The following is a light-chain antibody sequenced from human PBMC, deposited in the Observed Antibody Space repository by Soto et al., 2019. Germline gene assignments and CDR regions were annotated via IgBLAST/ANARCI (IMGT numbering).Light chain of an antibody. CDR1: SSNIGSNY. J-gene: IGLJ3*02. V-gene: IGLV1-47*01. Sequence: QSALTQPPSASGTPGQRVTISCSGSSSNIGSNYVYWYQQLPGTAPKLLIYRDNQRHSGVPDRFSGSKSGTSASLAISGLRYEDEADYYCAAWDDSLSGWVFGGGTKLTVL. CDR2: RDN. CDR3: AAWDDSLSGWV.